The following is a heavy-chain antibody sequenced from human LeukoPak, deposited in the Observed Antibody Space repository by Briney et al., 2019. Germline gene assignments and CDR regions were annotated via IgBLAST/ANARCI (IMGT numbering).Heavy chain of an antibody. V-gene: IGHV4-59*01. CDR3: ARGADWFDP. J-gene: IGHJ5*02. Sequence: PSETLSLTCTVSGGSISSYCWSWIQQPPGKGLEWIGYIYYSGSTNYNPSLKSRVTISVDTSKNQFSLKLSSVTAADTAVYYCARGADWFDPWGQGTLVTVSS. CDR1: GGSISSYC. CDR2: IYYSGST.